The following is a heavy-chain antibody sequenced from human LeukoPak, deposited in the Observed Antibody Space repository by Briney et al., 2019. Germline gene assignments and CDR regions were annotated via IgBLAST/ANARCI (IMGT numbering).Heavy chain of an antibody. V-gene: IGHV4-4*07. Sequence: SETLSLTCTVSGGSISNYYWSWIRQPDGKGLEWIGRIYSSGSTNYNPSLKSRVMVSIDTPKNQFSLKLNSLTATDTAVYYCARQNPGYNWNYFDYWGQRTLVTVSS. CDR2: IYSSGST. D-gene: IGHD1-20*01. CDR3: ARQNPGYNWNYFDY. J-gene: IGHJ4*02. CDR1: GGSISNYY.